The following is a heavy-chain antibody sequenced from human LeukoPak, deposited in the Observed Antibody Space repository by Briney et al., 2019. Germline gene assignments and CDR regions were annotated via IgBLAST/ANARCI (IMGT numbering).Heavy chain of an antibody. CDR2: TWYDGSNK. D-gene: IGHD1-26*01. Sequence: GRSLILSCAASGFTFSTYGMHWVRQAQGKGLEWAALTWYDGSNKNYADSVKGRFTISRDNSKNTLYLQMNSLRGEDTAVYYCARGGLTIAEATTSWYLDYWGQGTLVTVSS. CDR1: GFTFSTYG. CDR3: ARGGLTIAEATTSWYLDY. V-gene: IGHV3-33*01. J-gene: IGHJ4*02.